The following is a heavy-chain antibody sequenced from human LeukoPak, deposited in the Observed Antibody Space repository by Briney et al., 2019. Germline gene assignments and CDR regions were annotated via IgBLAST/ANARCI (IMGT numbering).Heavy chain of an antibody. Sequence: GGSLRLSCSASGFTFNTYTMHWVRQAPGKGLEYVSGITGNGGGTFYADSVKGRFSISRDNSKNTLWLQMNSLRAEDTAVYYCAKVKEMYSSGSYYFDYWGQGTLVAVSS. V-gene: IGHV3-64*04. CDR3: AKVKEMYSSGSYYFDY. D-gene: IGHD6-19*01. CDR2: ITGNGGGT. CDR1: GFTFNTYT. J-gene: IGHJ4*02.